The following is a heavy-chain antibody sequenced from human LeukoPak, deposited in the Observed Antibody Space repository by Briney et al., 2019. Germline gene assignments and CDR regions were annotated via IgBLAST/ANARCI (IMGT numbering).Heavy chain of an antibody. Sequence: GESLKISCQGSGYTFTNFYLHWVRQAPGQGLEWMGIINCSGGTTNYAQKFQGRVSITRDTSTSAVYMDLSSLRSEDTAVYYCARGSSVWFDYWGQGTLVTVSS. CDR1: GYTFTNFY. CDR3: ARGSSVWFDY. V-gene: IGHV1-46*01. J-gene: IGHJ4*02. CDR2: INCSGGTT. D-gene: IGHD6-19*01.